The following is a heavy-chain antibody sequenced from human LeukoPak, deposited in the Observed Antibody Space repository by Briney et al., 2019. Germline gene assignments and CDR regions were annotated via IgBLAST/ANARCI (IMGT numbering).Heavy chain of an antibody. CDR1: GFTFNTYA. CDR3: VRVPARASSAFYYFDY. J-gene: IGHJ4*02. CDR2: ISYDGINI. Sequence: GGSLRLSCTASGFTFNTYAMHWVRQTPGMGLEWVAVISYDGINIYYLDSVKGRFTISRGNSNNTLYLQITSLSPEDTAVYYCVRVPARASSAFYYFDYWGQGTLVTVSS. V-gene: IGHV3-30-3*01. D-gene: IGHD3-22*01.